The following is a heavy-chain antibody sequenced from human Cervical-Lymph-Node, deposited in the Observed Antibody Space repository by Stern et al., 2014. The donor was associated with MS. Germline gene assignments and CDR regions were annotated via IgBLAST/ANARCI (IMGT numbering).Heavy chain of an antibody. D-gene: IGHD4-17*01. Sequence: VQLVQSGAEVKKPGESLKISCTGSGYTFTSYWIAWVRQTPGKGLEWMGIISPVDSDTRYSPPVEGQVAFSVDKSVGTAFVQWSSLKASDTAMYYCARQLSGEALDNWGQGTRVSVSS. CDR2: ISPVDSDT. V-gene: IGHV5-51*01. CDR3: ARQLSGEALDN. CDR1: GYTFTSYW. J-gene: IGHJ4*02.